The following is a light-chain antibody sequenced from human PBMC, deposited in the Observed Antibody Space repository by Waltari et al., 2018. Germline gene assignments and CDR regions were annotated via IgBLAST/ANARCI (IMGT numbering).Light chain of an antibody. Sequence: QSVLTQPPSASGTPGQRVTISCSGSSSNIGSNYVYWYQQRPGTAPKLLIDRNNQRPSGVPDRFSGSKSGTSASRAISGLRSEDGADYYCAAWDDSLSGWVYGGGTKLTVL. V-gene: IGLV1-47*01. CDR3: AAWDDSLSGWV. CDR1: SSNIGSNY. CDR2: RNN. J-gene: IGLJ3*02.